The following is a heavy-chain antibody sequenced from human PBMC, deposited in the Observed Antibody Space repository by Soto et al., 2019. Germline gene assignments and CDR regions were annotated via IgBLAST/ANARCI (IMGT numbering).Heavy chain of an antibody. CDR3: ARDKNGAAAGIANYYGMDV. CDR1: GGTFSSYA. Sequence: ASVKVSCKASGGTFSSYAISWVRQAPGQGLEWMGGIIPIFGTANYAQKFQGRVTITADESTSTAYMELSSLRSEDTAVYYCARDKNGAAAGIANYYGMDVWGQGATVTVPS. CDR2: IIPIFGTA. D-gene: IGHD6-13*01. V-gene: IGHV1-69*13. J-gene: IGHJ6*02.